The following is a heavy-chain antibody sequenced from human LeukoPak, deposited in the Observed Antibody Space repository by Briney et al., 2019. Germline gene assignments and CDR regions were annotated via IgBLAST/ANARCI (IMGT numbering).Heavy chain of an antibody. CDR1: GGSISSYY. D-gene: IGHD3-22*01. CDR2: IYYSGST. CDR3: ARYDDSSGYYPKDAFDI. Sequence: PSETLSLTCTVSGGSISSYYWSWIRQPPGKGLEWIGYIYYSGSTNYNPSLKSRVTISVDTSKNPFSLKLSSVTAADTAVYYCARYDDSSGYYPKDAFDIWGQGTMATVSS. J-gene: IGHJ3*02. V-gene: IGHV4-59*01.